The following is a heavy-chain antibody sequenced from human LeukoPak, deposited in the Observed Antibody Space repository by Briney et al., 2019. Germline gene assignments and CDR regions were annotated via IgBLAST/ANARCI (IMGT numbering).Heavy chain of an antibody. D-gene: IGHD3-3*01. V-gene: IGHV3-48*04. Sequence: GGSLRLSCAASGFTFSSFGMNWVRQAPGKGLEWVSYISSSSSSIYYADSVKGRFTISRDNAKNSLYLQMNSLRAEDTAVYYCARDRRFLEWLHDWDYFDYWGQGTLVTVSS. CDR1: GFTFSSFG. CDR3: ARDRRFLEWLHDWDYFDY. CDR2: ISSSSSSI. J-gene: IGHJ4*02.